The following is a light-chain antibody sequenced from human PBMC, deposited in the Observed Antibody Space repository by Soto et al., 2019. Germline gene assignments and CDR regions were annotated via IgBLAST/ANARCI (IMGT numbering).Light chain of an antibody. CDR3: SSYTSSSTVV. CDR1: SSDVGGYNY. Sequence: QSALTQPASVSGSPGQSITISCTGTSSDVGGYNYVSWYQQHPGKAPKLMIYEVSNRPSGVSYRFPGSKSGNTASLTISGLQAEDEADYYCSSYTSSSTVVFGGGTKLTVL. CDR2: EVS. V-gene: IGLV2-14*01. J-gene: IGLJ2*01.